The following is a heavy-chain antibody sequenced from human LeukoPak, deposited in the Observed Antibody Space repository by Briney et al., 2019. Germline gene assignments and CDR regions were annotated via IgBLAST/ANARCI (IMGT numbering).Heavy chain of an antibody. Sequence: ASVKVSCKASGYTFTSYGISWVRQAPGQGLEWMGWISAYNGNTNYAQKLQGRVTMTTDTSTSTAYMELRSLRSDDTAVYYCARDTIGITIFGVVRTFDYWGQGTLVTVSP. CDR2: ISAYNGNT. V-gene: IGHV1-18*01. CDR3: ARDTIGITIFGVVRTFDY. CDR1: GYTFTSYG. D-gene: IGHD3-3*01. J-gene: IGHJ4*02.